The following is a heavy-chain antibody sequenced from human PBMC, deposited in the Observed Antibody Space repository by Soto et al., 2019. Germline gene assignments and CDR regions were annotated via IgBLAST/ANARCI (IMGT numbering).Heavy chain of an antibody. Sequence: GGSLRLSCAASGFIFSSHWISWVRQAPGKGLEWVANVKDDGSEQQYADSVKGLFTIARDNAKNSVYLQMNSLGAEDTAVYYCARDRLGGFFDYWGQGIQVTVSS. CDR1: GFIFSSHW. CDR2: VKDDGSEQ. J-gene: IGHJ4*02. V-gene: IGHV3-7*05. D-gene: IGHD3-3*01. CDR3: ARDRLGGFFDY.